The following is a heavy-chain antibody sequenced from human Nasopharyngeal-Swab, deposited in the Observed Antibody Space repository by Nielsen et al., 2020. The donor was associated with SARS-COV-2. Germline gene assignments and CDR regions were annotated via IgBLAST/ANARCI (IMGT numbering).Heavy chain of an antibody. CDR1: GGTFSSYA. CDR3: ARGLSEYSSSSDVSGYYYGLDV. Sequence: SVKVSCKASGGTFSSYAINWVRQAPGQGLEWMGGIIPIFGTANYAQKFQGRVTITADESTSTAYMELSSLRSEDTAVYYCARGLSEYSSSSDVSGYYYGLDVWGQGTTVTVSS. CDR2: IIPIFGTA. D-gene: IGHD6-6*01. V-gene: IGHV1-69*13. J-gene: IGHJ6*02.